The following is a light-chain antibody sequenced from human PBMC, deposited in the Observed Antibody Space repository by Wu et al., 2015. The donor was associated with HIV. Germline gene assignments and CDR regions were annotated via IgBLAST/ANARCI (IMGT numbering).Light chain of an antibody. J-gene: IGKJ5*01. CDR2: ETS. V-gene: IGKV3-11*01. CDR1: QSVRRS. Sequence: ENVLTQSPATLSLSPGERASLSCRASQSVRRSLAWYQQKPGQSPRLLIYETSYRATGIPARFSGGGSGTDFTLTISSLEPEDFAIYFCQQSGSWPLTFGQGTRLEIK. CDR3: QQSGSWPLT.